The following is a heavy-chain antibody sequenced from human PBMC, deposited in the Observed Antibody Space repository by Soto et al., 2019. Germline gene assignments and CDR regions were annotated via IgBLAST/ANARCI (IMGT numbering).Heavy chain of an antibody. V-gene: IGHV1-69*08. CDR3: ARDPPREEHRLSEVYFDY. Sequence: QVQLVQSGAEVKKPGSSVKVSCKASGGTFSSYTISWVRQAPGQGLEWMGRIIPILGIANYAQKFQGRVTSTPEQSTSTASMELSSLGSEDTAVYYCARDPPREEHRLSEVYFDYWGQGTPVTVSS. CDR2: IIPILGIA. CDR1: GGTFSSYT. J-gene: IGHJ4*02. D-gene: IGHD1-1*01.